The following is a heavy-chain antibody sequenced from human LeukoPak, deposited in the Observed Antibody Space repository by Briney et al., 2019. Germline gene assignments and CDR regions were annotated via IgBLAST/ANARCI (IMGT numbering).Heavy chain of an antibody. Sequence: GGSLRLSCAASRFTFTSYTMNWVRQAPGKGLEWVSSISSSGGYTYYADSVKGRITISRDNAKNSLYLQMNSLRAEDTAVYYCARNSITGRCFDYWGQGTLVTVSS. D-gene: IGHD2-21*01. J-gene: IGHJ4*02. CDR3: ARNSITGRCFDY. V-gene: IGHV3-21*01. CDR2: ISSSGGYT. CDR1: RFTFTSYT.